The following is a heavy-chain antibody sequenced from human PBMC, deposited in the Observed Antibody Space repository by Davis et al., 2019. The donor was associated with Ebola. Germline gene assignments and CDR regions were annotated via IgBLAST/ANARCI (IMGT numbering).Heavy chain of an antibody. CDR3: ARAQFPTTSDH. CDR1: GHTSINYD. Sequence: AASVKVSCKASGHTSINYDISWVRQAPGQGLEWMGWINPHNGNTNYAQNVQGRVTMTTDTSTSTAYMEVGSLRSDGTAVYYCARAQFPTTSDHWGQGTLVTVSS. D-gene: IGHD1-1*01. CDR2: INPHNGNT. J-gene: IGHJ4*02. V-gene: IGHV1-18*04.